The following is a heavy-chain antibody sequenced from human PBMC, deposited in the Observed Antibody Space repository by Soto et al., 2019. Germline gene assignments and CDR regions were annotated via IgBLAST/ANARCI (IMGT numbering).Heavy chain of an antibody. V-gene: IGHV1-18*01. CDR2: INADYGNT. CDR1: GYTFYSHS. J-gene: IGHJ3*02. CDR3: ATDPSNGRDDAFDI. D-gene: IGHD2-8*01. Sequence: ASVKVSCKASGYTFYSHSISWVRQAPGQGLEWMGRINADYGNTQYAQKFRGRVTMTTDTSTTTVYMDLSSLRSEDTAVYYCATDPSNGRDDAFDIWGQGTMVTVSS.